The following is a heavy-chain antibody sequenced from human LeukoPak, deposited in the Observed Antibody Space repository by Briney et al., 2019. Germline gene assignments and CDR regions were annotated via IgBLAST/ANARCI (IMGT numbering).Heavy chain of an antibody. CDR1: GFTFINYA. CDR3: AKEPDYGDYFDY. CDR2: ISGSGGST. J-gene: IGHJ4*02. D-gene: IGHD4-17*01. Sequence: GGSLRLSCAASGFTFINYAMSWVRQAPGKGLEWVSAISGSGGSTYYADSVKGRFTISRDNSKNTLYMQMNSLRAEDTAVYYCAKEPDYGDYFDYWGQGTLVTVSS. V-gene: IGHV3-23*01.